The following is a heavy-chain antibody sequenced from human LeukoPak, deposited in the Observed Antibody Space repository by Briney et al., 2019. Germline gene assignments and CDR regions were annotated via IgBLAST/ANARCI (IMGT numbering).Heavy chain of an antibody. V-gene: IGHV3-23*01. Sequence: PGGSLRLSCAASGFTFSTYAMSWVRQAPGKGLEWVSAITGSGGGTYYADSVKGRFTISRDNSKNTLYLQMNSLRAEDTAVYYCARDQMIGPLDYWGQGTLVTVSS. CDR3: ARDQMIGPLDY. J-gene: IGHJ4*02. CDR1: GFTFSTYA. CDR2: ITGSGGGT. D-gene: IGHD2-21*01.